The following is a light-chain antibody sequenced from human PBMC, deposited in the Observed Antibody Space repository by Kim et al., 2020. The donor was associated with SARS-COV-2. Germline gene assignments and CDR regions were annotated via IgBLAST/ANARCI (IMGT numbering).Light chain of an antibody. Sequence: EIVLTQSPATLSLSPGDRATLSCRASKGISNYLAWYQQKPGQAPRLLISDASNRATGIPARFSGSGSGTDFTLTISSLEPEDFTFYYCHQRSSWPGTFGQGTKVDIK. V-gene: IGKV3-11*01. CDR3: HQRSSWPGT. J-gene: IGKJ1*01. CDR1: KGISNY. CDR2: DAS.